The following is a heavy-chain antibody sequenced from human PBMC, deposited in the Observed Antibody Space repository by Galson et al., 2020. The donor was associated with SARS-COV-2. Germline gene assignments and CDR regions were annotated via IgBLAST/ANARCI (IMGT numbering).Heavy chain of an antibody. CDR2: ISGYSDYT. Sequence: GGSLRLSCAASGFTFNDNYMSWIRQAPGKGLEWVSYISGYSDYTNYADSVKGRFTISRDNAKKSLYLQMNSLRAEDTAIYYCARGPAGVKPSNRDYYFASGGQGTLVTVSS. V-gene: IGHV3-11*05. CDR1: GFTFNDNY. J-gene: IGHJ4*02. D-gene: IGHD2-8*01. CDR3: ARGPAGVKPSNRDYYFAS.